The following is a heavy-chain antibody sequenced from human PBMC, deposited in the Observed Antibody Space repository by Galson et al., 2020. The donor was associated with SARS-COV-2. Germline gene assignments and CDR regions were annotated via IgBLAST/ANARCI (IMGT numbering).Heavy chain of an antibody. D-gene: IGHD3-22*01. V-gene: IGHV4-39*01. CDR3: ARQTYYYDSSGYQRVDWFDP. J-gene: IGHJ5*02. Sequence: SVTLSLTCTVSGGSISSSSYYWGWIRQPPGKGLEWIGSIYYSGSTYYNPSLKSRVTISVDTSKNQFSLKLSSVTAADTAVYYCARQTYYYDSSGYQRVDWFDPWGQGTLVTVSS. CDR2: IYYSGST. CDR1: GGSISSSSYY.